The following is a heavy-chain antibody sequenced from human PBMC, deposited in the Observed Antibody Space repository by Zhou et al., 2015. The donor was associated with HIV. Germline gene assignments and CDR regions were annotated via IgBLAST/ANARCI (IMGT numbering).Heavy chain of an antibody. CDR2: MNPQSGGT. CDR3: ATPRFGYSSSFDL. CDR1: GYTFTNYY. D-gene: IGHD6-13*01. Sequence: QVQLVQSGAEVKKPGASVRVSCRASGYTFTNYYIHWLRQAPGQGLEWMGRMNPQSGGTNFAQKFQGRVTMTRDTSITTAYLDVSTLRSDDSAVYYCATPRFGYSSSFDLWGQGTLVTVSS. V-gene: IGHV1-2*06. J-gene: IGHJ4*02.